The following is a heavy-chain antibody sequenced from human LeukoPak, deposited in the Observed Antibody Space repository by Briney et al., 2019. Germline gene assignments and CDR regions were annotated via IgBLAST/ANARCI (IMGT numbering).Heavy chain of an antibody. Sequence: LSLTCAVYGGSFSGYYWSWIRQPPGKGLEWVSYISSSGSTIYYADSVKGRFTISRDNAKNSLYLQMNSLRAEDTAVYYCARDYSSTSWGQGTLVTVSS. CDR3: ARDYSSTS. D-gene: IGHD2-2*01. CDR2: ISSSGSTI. CDR1: GGSFSGYY. V-gene: IGHV3-11*04. J-gene: IGHJ4*02.